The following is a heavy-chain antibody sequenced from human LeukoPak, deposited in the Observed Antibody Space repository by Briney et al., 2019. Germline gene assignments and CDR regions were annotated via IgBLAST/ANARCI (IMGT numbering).Heavy chain of an antibody. J-gene: IGHJ4*02. Sequence: GGSLRLSCAASGFTFSSYSMNWVRQAPGKGLEWVSSISSSSSYIYYADSVKGRFTISRDNSKNTLYLQMNSLRAEDTAVYYCAKLYPETGPLGYWGQGTLVTVSS. CDR1: GFTFSSYS. V-gene: IGHV3-21*04. CDR3: AKLYPETGPLGY. CDR2: ISSSSSYI. D-gene: IGHD2-8*01.